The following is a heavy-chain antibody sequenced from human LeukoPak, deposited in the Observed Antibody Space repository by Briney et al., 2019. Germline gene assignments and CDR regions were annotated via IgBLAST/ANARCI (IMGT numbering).Heavy chain of an antibody. J-gene: IGHJ4*02. D-gene: IGHD2-15*01. V-gene: IGHV1-18*01. CDR2: ISAYNGNT. CDR1: GYTFTSSG. CDR3: ARDPLYCSGGSCYDY. Sequence: ASVKVSCKPSGYTFTSSGISWVRQAPGQGLEWMGWISAYNGNTNYAQKLQGRVTMTTDTSTSTAYMELRSLRSDDTAVYYCARDPLYCSGGSCYDYWGQGTLVTVSS.